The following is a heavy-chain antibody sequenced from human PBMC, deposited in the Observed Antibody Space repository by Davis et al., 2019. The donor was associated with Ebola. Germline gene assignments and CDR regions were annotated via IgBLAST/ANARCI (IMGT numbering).Heavy chain of an antibody. D-gene: IGHD3-3*01. V-gene: IGHV4-34*01. CDR3: ARIKLRFLEWLPLYNWFDP. CDR1: GGSFSGYY. Sequence: SETLSLTCAVYGGSFSGYYWSWIRQPPGKGREWIGEINHSGSTNYNPSLKSRVTISVDTSKNQFSLKLSSVTAADTAVYYCARIKLRFLEWLPLYNWFDPWGQGTLVTVSS. CDR2: INHSGST. J-gene: IGHJ5*02.